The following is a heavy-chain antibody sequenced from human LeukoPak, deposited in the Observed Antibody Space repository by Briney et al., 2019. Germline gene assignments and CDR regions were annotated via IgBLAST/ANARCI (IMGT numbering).Heavy chain of an antibody. CDR2: INHSGST. CDR3: ARAQVSYVWGCYRTAHGAFDI. J-gene: IGHJ3*02. CDR1: GGSFSGYY. Sequence: PSETLSLTCAVYGGSFSGYYWSWIRQPPGKGLEWIGEINHSGSTNYNPSLKSRVTISVDTSKNQFSLKLSSVTAADTAVYYCARAQVSYVWGCYRTAHGAFDIWGQGTMVTVSS. D-gene: IGHD3-16*02. V-gene: IGHV4-34*01.